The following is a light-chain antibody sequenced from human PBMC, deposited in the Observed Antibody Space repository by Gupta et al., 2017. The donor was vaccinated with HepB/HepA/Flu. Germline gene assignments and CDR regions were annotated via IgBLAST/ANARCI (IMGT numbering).Light chain of an antibody. Sequence: QSALTYPRSGSGSPGHPVTISCTGTSTDVGNYNYVSWYQQHPGKAPKLMIYDVIKRPSGVPDRFSGSKSGNTASLTISGLQDEDEADYYCCSDAGTYTYVFGNGTKVTVL. CDR1: STDVGNYNY. CDR3: CSDAGTYTYV. CDR2: DVI. J-gene: IGLJ1*01. V-gene: IGLV2-11*01.